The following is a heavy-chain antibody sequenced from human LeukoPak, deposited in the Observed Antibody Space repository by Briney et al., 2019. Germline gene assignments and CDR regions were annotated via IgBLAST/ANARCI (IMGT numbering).Heavy chain of an antibody. CDR1: GYTFTGYY. V-gene: IGHV1-2*06. D-gene: IGHD3-10*01. J-gene: IGHJ4*02. CDR2: INPNSGGT. CDR3: AREKSVRRVGDY. Sequence: ASVKVSCKASGYTFTGYYMHWVRQAPGQGLEWMGRINPNSGGTNYAQKFQGRVTMTRDTSISTAYRELRRLRSDDTAVYYCAREKSVRRVGDYWGQGTLVTVSS.